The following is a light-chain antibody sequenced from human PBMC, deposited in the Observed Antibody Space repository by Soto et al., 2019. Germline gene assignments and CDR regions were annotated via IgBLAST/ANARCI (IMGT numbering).Light chain of an antibody. Sequence: DIVMTQSPDSLAVSLGERATINCKSSQSVLYSSNNKNYLAWYQQKPGQPPKLLIYWVSTRESGVPDRFSGSRSGTDFALTISSLQAEDVAVYYCQQYSQYPRTFGQGTKVEIK. CDR2: WVS. V-gene: IGKV4-1*01. CDR1: QSVLYSSNNKNY. CDR3: QQYSQYPRT. J-gene: IGKJ1*01.